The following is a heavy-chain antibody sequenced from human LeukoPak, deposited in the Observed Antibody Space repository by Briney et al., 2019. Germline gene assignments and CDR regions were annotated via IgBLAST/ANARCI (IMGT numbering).Heavy chain of an antibody. CDR1: GGSISRGGDY. V-gene: IGHV4-31*02. Sequence: PSETLSLTCTVSGGSISRGGDYWSWIRQLPGKGLEWIGYIYHSGSTYYNPSLKSRVSISVDKSINQFSLRLTSVTAADTAVYYCARNRPLKSGVAYYSYHGMDVWGQGTTVLVSS. J-gene: IGHJ6*02. CDR2: IYHSGST. D-gene: IGHD3-16*01. CDR3: ARNRPLKSGVAYYSYHGMDV.